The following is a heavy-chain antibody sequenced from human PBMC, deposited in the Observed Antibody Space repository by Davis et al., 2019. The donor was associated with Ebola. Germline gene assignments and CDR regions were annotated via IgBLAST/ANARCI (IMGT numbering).Heavy chain of an antibody. V-gene: IGHV1-69*06. CDR3: ARVRVYSSSSYWFDP. CDR1: GGTLSSYA. Sequence: AASVKVSCKASGGTLSSYAISWVRQAPGQGLEWMGGIIPIFGTANYAQKFQGRVTITADKSTSTAYMELSSLRSEDTAVYYCARVRVYSSSSYWFDPWGQGTLVTVSS. D-gene: IGHD6-6*01. J-gene: IGHJ5*02. CDR2: IIPIFGTA.